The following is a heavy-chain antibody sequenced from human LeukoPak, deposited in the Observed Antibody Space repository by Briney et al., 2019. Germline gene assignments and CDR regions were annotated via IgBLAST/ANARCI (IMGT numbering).Heavy chain of an antibody. Sequence: SETLSLTCAASGVSFSGYYWSWIRQPPGKGLEWIGEINHRGSTNYNPSLKSRVTISVDTSKNQFSLKLSSVTAADTAVYYCARGGGSSYPDYWGQGTLVTVSS. CDR2: INHRGST. V-gene: IGHV4-34*01. CDR1: GVSFSGYY. J-gene: IGHJ4*02. D-gene: IGHD2-15*01. CDR3: ARGGGSSYPDY.